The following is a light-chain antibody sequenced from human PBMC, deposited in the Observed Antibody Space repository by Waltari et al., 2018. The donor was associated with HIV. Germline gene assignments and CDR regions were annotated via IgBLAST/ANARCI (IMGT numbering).Light chain of an antibody. J-gene: IGLJ2*01. V-gene: IGLV2-14*01. CDR1: SSNVGDYNY. CDR2: EVS. CDR3: GSYITNTNVL. Sequence: QSALTQPASVSGSPGQSITISCTGTSSNVGDYNYVSWYQQHPGKAPQLIIYEVSNRPSGVSNRFPGSKSGNTASLTISGLQAEDEAYYYCGSYITNTNVLFGGGTRLTVL.